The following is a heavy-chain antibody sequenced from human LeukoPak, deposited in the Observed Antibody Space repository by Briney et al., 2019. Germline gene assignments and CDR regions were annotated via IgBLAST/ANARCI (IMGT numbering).Heavy chain of an antibody. V-gene: IGHV1-69*13. CDR3: ARGGSGWYAPMDY. CDR2: IIPIFGTA. Sequence: VASVKVSCKASGGTFSSYAISWVRQAPGQGLEWMGGIIPIFGTANYAQKFQGRVTITADESTSTAYMELSSLRSEDTAVYYCARGGSGWYAPMDYWGQGTLVPVSS. D-gene: IGHD6-19*01. J-gene: IGHJ4*02. CDR1: GGTFSSYA.